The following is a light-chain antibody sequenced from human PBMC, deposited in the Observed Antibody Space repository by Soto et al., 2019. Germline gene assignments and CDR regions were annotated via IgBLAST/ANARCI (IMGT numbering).Light chain of an antibody. CDR3: CSYAGNHNYV. Sequence: QSALTQPASVSGSPGQSITISCTGTSSDVGGYNYVSWYQHHPGKAPKLMIFEVSNRPSGVSNRFSGSKSGNTASLTISGLQTEDEADYYCCSYAGNHNYVFGTGTKLTVL. V-gene: IGLV2-14*01. CDR1: SSDVGGYNY. J-gene: IGLJ1*01. CDR2: EVS.